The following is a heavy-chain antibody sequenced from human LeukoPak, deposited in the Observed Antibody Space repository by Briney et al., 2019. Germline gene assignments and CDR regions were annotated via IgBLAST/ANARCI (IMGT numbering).Heavy chain of an antibody. CDR3: ARLRDGYDYDLSFDY. CDR2: ISSSGSTI. CDR1: GFTFSSYG. V-gene: IGHV3-48*01. J-gene: IGHJ4*02. Sequence: GGSLRLSCAASGFTFSSYGMHWVRQAPGKGLEWVSYISSSGSTIYYADSVKGRFTISRDNSKDTLYLQMNSLRAEDTAVYYCARLRDGYDYDLSFDYWGQGTLVTVSS. D-gene: IGHD5-24*01.